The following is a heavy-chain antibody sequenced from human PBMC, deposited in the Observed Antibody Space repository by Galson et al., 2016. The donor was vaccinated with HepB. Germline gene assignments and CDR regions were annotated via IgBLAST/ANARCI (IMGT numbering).Heavy chain of an antibody. CDR3: AKVSALYSYGYDYYHAMDV. V-gene: IGHV3-30*18. CDR2: TSYDGGNT. J-gene: IGHJ6*02. D-gene: IGHD5-18*01. CDR1: GFSLSSYW. Sequence: SLRLSCAASGFSLSSYWMTWVRQAPGKGLEWVAVTSYDGGNTYYADSVRGRFTISRDDSKNTLYLQMNSLRSEDTAVYYCAKVSALYSYGYDYYHAMDVWGQGTTVTVSS.